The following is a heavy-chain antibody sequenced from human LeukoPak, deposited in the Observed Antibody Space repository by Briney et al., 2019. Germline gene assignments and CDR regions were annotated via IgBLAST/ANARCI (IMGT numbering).Heavy chain of an antibody. CDR2: ISSSSSYI. V-gene: IGHV3-21*01. D-gene: IGHD3-10*01. J-gene: IGHJ6*02. Sequence: PGGSLRLSCAASGFTFSSYSMNWVRQAPGKGLEWVSSISSSSSYIYYADSVKGRFTISRDNAKNSLYLQMNSLRAEDTAVYYCARPADITMVRGVPYYGMDVWGQGTTVTVSS. CDR1: GFTFSSYS. CDR3: ARPADITMVRGVPYYGMDV.